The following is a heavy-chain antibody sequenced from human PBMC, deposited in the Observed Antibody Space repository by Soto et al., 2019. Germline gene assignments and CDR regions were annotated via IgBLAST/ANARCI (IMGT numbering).Heavy chain of an antibody. CDR1: GGSISSGGYY. CDR2: IYYSGST. J-gene: IGHJ4*02. Sequence: SETLSLTCTVSGGSISSGGYYWSWIRQHPGKGLEWIGYIYYSGSTNYNPSLKSRVAISVDTSKNQFSLKLSSVTAADTAVYYCARSTDSSGWRFDYWGQGTQVTVSS. CDR3: ARSTDSSGWRFDY. V-gene: IGHV4-61*08. D-gene: IGHD6-19*01.